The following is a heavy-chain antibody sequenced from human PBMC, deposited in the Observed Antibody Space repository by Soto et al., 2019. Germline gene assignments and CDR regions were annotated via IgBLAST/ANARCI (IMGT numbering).Heavy chain of an antibody. CDR3: ARPIVVVVAVVNWFDP. D-gene: IGHD2-15*01. CDR1: GSTFSSYW. J-gene: IGHJ5*02. CDR2: IKQDGSEK. V-gene: IGHV3-7*03. Sequence: PGESLRLSCAASGSTFSSYWMSWVRQAPGKGLEWVANIKQDGSEKYYVDSVKGRFTISRDNAKNSLYLQMNSLRAEDTAVYYCARPIVVVVAVVNWFDPWGQGTLVTVSS.